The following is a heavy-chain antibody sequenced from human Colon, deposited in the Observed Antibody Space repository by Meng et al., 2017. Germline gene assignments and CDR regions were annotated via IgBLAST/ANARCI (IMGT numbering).Heavy chain of an antibody. CDR3: AREWGFWSGSYYVNY. CDR2: INPNSGAT. Sequence: ASVKVSCKTSGYTFIGYYIYGVRQAPGQGLEWMGWINPNSGATKSAQKFQGRFTLTRDTSTGTVYMELSSLRSDDTAVYYCAREWGFWSGSYYVNYWGQGTLVTVSS. D-gene: IGHD3-10*01. V-gene: IGHV1-2*02. J-gene: IGHJ4*02. CDR1: GYTFIGYY.